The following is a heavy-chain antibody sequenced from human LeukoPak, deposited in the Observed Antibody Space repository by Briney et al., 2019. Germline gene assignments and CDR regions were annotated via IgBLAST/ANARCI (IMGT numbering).Heavy chain of an antibody. Sequence: SETLSLTCTVSGGSISSYYWSWIRQPAGKGLEWIGRIYSSGSTNYNPSLKSRVTISVDTSKNQFSLKLSSVTAADTAVYYCARTTEGGYTYNYFYYYYMDVWGKGTTVTISS. CDR1: GGSISSYY. J-gene: IGHJ6*03. V-gene: IGHV4-4*07. CDR2: IYSSGST. D-gene: IGHD5-18*01. CDR3: ARTTEGGYTYNYFYYYYMDV.